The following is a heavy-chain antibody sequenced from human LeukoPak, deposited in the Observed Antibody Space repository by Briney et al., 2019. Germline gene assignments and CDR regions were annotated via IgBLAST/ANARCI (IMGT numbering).Heavy chain of an antibody. D-gene: IGHD3-9*01. V-gene: IGHV4-59*01. CDR2: IYCSGST. Sequence: SETLSLTYTVSVGSIRNYYWCWMRQPPGRGREGRWYIYCSGSTNYNPSLKSRVTISVDTSKTQFSLKLSSVNAADTAVYYSARGGYDILTGYNYYYHYGMDVWGHGTTVTVSS. J-gene: IGHJ6*02. CDR3: ARGGYDILTGYNYYYHYGMDV. CDR1: VGSIRNYY.